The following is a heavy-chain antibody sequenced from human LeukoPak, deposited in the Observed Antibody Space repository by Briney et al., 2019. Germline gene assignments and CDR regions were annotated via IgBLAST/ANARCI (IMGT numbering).Heavy chain of an antibody. CDR3: ARDGPRGFGVVLRAFDY. V-gene: IGHV3-23*01. CDR2: ISVSGNT. D-gene: IGHD3-3*01. Sequence: AGGSLRLSCAASGFTLSSYAMSWVRQGPGKGLEWVSAISVSGNTYHADSVKGRFTISRDSSKNTLYLQMNSLRAGDAAVYYCARDGPRGFGVVLRAFDYWGQGTLVTVSS. J-gene: IGHJ4*02. CDR1: GFTLSSYA.